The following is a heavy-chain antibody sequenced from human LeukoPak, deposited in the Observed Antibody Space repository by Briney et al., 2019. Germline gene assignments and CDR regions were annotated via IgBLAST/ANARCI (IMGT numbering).Heavy chain of an antibody. D-gene: IGHD3-16*01. J-gene: IGHJ5*02. CDR2: ISGNGGST. Sequence: TGGSLRLSCAASGFTFSSYAMSWVRQAPGKGLEWVSSISGNGGSTYYADSVKGRYTISRDNSKNTLYLQMNSLRAEDTAVYYCAKSVGGRFDPWGQGTQVTVSS. CDR3: AKSVGGRFDP. V-gene: IGHV3-23*01. CDR1: GFTFSSYA.